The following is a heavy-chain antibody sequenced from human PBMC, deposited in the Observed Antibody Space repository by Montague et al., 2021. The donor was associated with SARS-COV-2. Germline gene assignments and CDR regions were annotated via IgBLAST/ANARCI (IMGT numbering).Heavy chain of an antibody. Sequence: SETLSLTCTVSGGSVGSSHYYWAWIRQPPGKGLEWIGAIYHSGSTYYNPSPRSRVTIAVDASTNQFSLKLHSVTAADTAVYFCARGLYNWNYEHWFDTWGQGTLVTVSS. D-gene: IGHD1-7*01. CDR3: ARGLYNWNYEHWFDT. V-gene: IGHV4-39*01. J-gene: IGHJ5*02. CDR2: IYHSGST. CDR1: GGSVGSSHYY.